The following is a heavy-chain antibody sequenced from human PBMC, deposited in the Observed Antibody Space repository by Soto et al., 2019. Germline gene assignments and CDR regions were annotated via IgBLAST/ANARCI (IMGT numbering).Heavy chain of an antibody. V-gene: IGHV3-48*01. Sequence: EVQLVESGGGLVQPGESLRLSCAASGFTFNSYSMNWVRQAPGKGLEWVSYISSSSSTIYYADSVKGRFTISRDNAKNSLYLQMNSLRAEDTAVYYCARSDLGSGRLPLGYWGQGTQVTVSS. CDR3: ARSDLGSGRLPLGY. D-gene: IGHD3-10*01. CDR2: ISSSSSTI. CDR1: GFTFNSYS. J-gene: IGHJ4*02.